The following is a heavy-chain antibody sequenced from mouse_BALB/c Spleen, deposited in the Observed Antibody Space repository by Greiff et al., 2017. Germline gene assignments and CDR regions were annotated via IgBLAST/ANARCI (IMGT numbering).Heavy chain of an antibody. CDR3: ARFYDGYYRFAY. V-gene: IGHV5-6-5*01. Sequence: DVQLVESGGGLVKPGGSMKLSCAASGFTFSSYAMSWVRQTPEKRLEWVASISSGGSTYYPDSVKGRFTISRDNARNILYLQMSSLRSEDTAMYYCARFYDGYYRFAYWGQGTLVTVSA. CDR1: GFTFSSYA. J-gene: IGHJ3*01. D-gene: IGHD2-3*01. CDR2: ISSGGST.